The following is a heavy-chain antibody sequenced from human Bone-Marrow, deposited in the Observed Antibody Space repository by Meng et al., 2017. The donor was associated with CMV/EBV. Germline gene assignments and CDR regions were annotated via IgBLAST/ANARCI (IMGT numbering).Heavy chain of an antibody. V-gene: IGHV1-2*02. CDR3: ARDRGSSYYSVYGMDV. D-gene: IGHD2-15*01. CDR2: INPNSGST. CDR1: EYTFSGYY. J-gene: IGHJ6*02. Sequence: ASVKVSCKAAEYTFSGYYMHWVRQAPGQGLEWMGWINPNSGSTNYAQKFQDRVTMTRDTSIGTAYMELNRLRSADTAVYYCARDRGSSYYSVYGMDVWGQGTTVTVSS.